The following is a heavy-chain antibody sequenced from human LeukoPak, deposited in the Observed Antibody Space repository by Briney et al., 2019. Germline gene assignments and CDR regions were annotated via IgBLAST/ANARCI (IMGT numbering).Heavy chain of an antibody. J-gene: IGHJ4*02. Sequence: GGSLRLSCAASGFTLSNYAMNWVRQAPGKGLEWVSSISGSGDRTYYADSVNGRFTISRDNSKNTLYLQMNSLRAEDTAIYYCARSIPYGTTWYGRSDYWGQGTLVTVSS. D-gene: IGHD6-13*01. CDR3: ARSIPYGTTWYGRSDY. V-gene: IGHV3-23*01. CDR1: GFTLSNYA. CDR2: ISGSGDRT.